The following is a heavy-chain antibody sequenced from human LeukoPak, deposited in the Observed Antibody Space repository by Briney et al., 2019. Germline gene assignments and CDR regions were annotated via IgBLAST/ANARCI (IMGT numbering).Heavy chain of an antibody. CDR2: IYTSGST. CDR3: ARAGKSGSGWYPVDY. V-gene: IGHV4-4*07. CDR1: GGSIGSYY. J-gene: IGHJ4*02. D-gene: IGHD6-19*01. Sequence: SETLSLTCTVSGGSIGSYYWSWIRQPAGKGPEWIGRIYTSGSTNYNPSLKSRVTMSVDTSKNQFSLKLSSVTAADTAVYYCARAGKSGSGWYPVDYWGQGTLVTVSS.